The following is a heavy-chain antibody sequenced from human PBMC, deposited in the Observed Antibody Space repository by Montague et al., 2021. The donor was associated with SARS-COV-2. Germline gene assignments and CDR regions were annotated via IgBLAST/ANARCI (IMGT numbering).Heavy chain of an antibody. D-gene: IGHD3-16*02. J-gene: IGHJ5*02. CDR1: GDSMRSSY. CDR3: ARSVVGGSYRHTRCFDP. V-gene: IGHV4-59*13. Sequence: SETLSLTCTVSGDSMRSSYWNWIRQPPGKGLEYIGYTYYSGVANYNPSLRSRVTISLDTSKNQFSLNLRSVTAADTAVYYCARSVVGGSYRHTRCFDPWGQGTLVTVSS. CDR2: TYYSGVA.